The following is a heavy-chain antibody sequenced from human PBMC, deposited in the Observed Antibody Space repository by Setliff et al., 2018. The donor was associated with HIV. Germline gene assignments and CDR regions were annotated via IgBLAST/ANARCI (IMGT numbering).Heavy chain of an antibody. V-gene: IGHV3-23*01. CDR2: ISGSGGST. CDR3: ARTYYYDASGYYRPFDI. J-gene: IGHJ3*02. Sequence: PGGSLRLSCAASGITFSSYAMSWVRQAPGKGLEWVSGISGSGGSTYYADSVKGRFTISRDNSKNTLFLQMNSLRAEDTAVYYCARTYYYDASGYYRPFDIWGQGTMVTVSS. CDR1: GITFSSYA. D-gene: IGHD3-22*01.